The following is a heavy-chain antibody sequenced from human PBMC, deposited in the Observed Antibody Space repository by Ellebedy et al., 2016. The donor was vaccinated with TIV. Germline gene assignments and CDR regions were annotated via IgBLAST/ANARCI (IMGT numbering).Heavy chain of an antibody. J-gene: IGHJ6*02. CDR1: GFTFSSYN. CDR2: ISSSSSTI. CDR3: ARVRQSLHGYGMDV. Sequence: GESLKISCAASGFTFSSYNMNWVRQAPGKGLEWVSYISSSSSTIYSADSVKGRFTISRDNAKNSLYLQMNSLRAEDTAVNYCARVRQSLHGYGMDVWGQGTTVTVSS. D-gene: IGHD6-19*01. V-gene: IGHV3-48*01.